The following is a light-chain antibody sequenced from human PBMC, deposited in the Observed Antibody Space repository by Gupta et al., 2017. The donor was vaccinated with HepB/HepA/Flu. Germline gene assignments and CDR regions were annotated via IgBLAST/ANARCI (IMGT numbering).Light chain of an antibody. CDR2: EVN. J-gene: IGLJ3*02. CDR1: SMDVDMYNL. V-gene: IGLV2-23*02. Sequence: SPLAQPASVSGSPAQSITISCTGTSMDVDMYNLVSWYTQYPGQAPKLMVYEVNKRTSGVSNRFSGSKYGNTASLTISGLQPEDEADYSCCSYVGLTLNWVFGGGTKLTVL. CDR3: CSYVGLTLNWV.